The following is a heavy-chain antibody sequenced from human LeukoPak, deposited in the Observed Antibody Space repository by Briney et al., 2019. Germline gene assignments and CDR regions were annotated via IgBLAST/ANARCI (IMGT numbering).Heavy chain of an antibody. Sequence: PGGSLRLSCAASGFTFSSYSMNWVRQAPGKGLEWVSSISSSSSYIYYADSVKGRFTISRDNSKNTLYLQMNSLRAEDTAVYYCAKAGIVGASFWYFDLWGRGTLVTVSS. CDR2: ISSSSSYI. D-gene: IGHD1-26*01. CDR3: AKAGIVGASFWYFDL. V-gene: IGHV3-21*04. CDR1: GFTFSSYS. J-gene: IGHJ2*01.